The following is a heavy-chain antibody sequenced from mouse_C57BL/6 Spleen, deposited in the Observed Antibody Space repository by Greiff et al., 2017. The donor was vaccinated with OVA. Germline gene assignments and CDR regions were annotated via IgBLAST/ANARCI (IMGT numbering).Heavy chain of an antibody. CDR2: IYPGDGDT. CDR3: ARYDYGSSYRAMDY. J-gene: IGHJ4*01. CDR1: GYAFSSSW. Sequence: VQGVESGPELVKPGASVKISCKASGYAFSSSWMNWVKQRPGKGLEWIGRIYPGDGDTNYNGKFKGKATLTADKSSSTAYMQLSSLTSEDSAVYFCARYDYGSSYRAMDYWGQGTSVTVSS. D-gene: IGHD1-1*01. V-gene: IGHV1-82*01.